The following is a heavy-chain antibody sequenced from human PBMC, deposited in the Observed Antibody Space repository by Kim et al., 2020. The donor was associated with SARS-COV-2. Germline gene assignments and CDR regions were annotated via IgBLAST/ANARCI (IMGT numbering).Heavy chain of an antibody. V-gene: IGHV3-30-3*01. Sequence: GGSLRLSCAASGFTFSSYAMHWVRQAPGKGLEWVAVISYDGSNKYYADSVKGRFTISRDNSKNTLYLQMNSLRAEDTAVYYCASKGYCSSTSCYTVDYWGQGTLVTVSS. J-gene: IGHJ4*02. CDR1: GFTFSSYA. CDR3: ASKGYCSSTSCYTVDY. CDR2: ISYDGSNK. D-gene: IGHD2-2*02.